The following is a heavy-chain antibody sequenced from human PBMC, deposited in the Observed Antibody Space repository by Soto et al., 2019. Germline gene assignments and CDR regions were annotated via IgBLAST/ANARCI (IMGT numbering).Heavy chain of an antibody. CDR2: FYYSGST. J-gene: IGHJ6*02. V-gene: IGHV4-39*01. Sequence: PSETLSLTCAVSGGSISSSNWWSWIRQPPGKGLEWIGTFYYSGSTNYNPSLKSRVTMSVDTSKNQFSLKVSSVTAADTALYYCARLGGYCTTSCYGYYAMDVWGQGTTVTVSS. CDR1: GGSISSSNW. CDR3: ARLGGYCTTSCYGYYAMDV. D-gene: IGHD2-8*01.